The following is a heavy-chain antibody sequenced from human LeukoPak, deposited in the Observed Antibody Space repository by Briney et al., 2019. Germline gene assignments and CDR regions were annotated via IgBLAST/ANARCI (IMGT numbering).Heavy chain of an antibody. D-gene: IGHD6-13*01. CDR2: IYYSGST. Sequence: SETLSLTCTVSGGSISSSSYYWGWIRQPPGKGLEWIGSIYYSGSTYYNPSLKSRVTISVDTSKNQFSLKLSSVTAADTAVYYCARDRKQQLVRDVFDIWGQGTMVTVSS. CDR1: GGSISSSSYY. V-gene: IGHV4-39*07. J-gene: IGHJ3*02. CDR3: ARDRKQQLVRDVFDI.